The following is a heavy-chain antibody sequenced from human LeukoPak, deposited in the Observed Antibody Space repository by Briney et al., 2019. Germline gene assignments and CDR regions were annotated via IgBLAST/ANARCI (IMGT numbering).Heavy chain of an antibody. CDR3: ARDGTVTATPAWFD. V-gene: IGHV1-2*02. J-gene: IGHJ4*02. Sequence: ASVKVSCKASGYTFTGYYMHWVRQAPGQGLWWMGWINPNSGGTNYAQKFQGRVTMTRDTSISTAYMELSRLRSDDTAVYYCARDGTVTATPAWFDWGQGTLVTVSS. D-gene: IGHD4-17*01. CDR2: INPNSGGT. CDR1: GYTFTGYY.